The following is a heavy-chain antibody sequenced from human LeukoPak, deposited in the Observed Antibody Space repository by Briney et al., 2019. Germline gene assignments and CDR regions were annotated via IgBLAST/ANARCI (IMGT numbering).Heavy chain of an antibody. CDR1: GFTFSSYS. CDR3: ARESARSSDYYDSSGYQLYYYYGMDV. V-gene: IGHV3-21*01. CDR2: ISSSSSYI. Sequence: PGGSLRLSCAASGFTFSSYSMNWVRQAPGKGLEWVSSISSSSSYIYYADSVKGRFTISRDNAKNSLYLRMNSLRAEDTAVYYCARESARSSDYYDSSGYQLYYYYGMDVWGQGTTVTVSS. D-gene: IGHD3-22*01. J-gene: IGHJ6*02.